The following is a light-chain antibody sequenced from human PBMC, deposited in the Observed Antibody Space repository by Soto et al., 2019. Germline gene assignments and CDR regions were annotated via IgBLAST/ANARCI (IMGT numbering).Light chain of an antibody. CDR2: GVS. J-gene: IGKJ4*01. V-gene: IGKV3-20*01. CDR1: QSFRSNY. CDR3: QQYDRIPGFT. Sequence: EIVLTQSPGTLSLSPGERATLSCRASQSFRSNYLAWYQQRPGQAPRLLIYGVSSRASGIPDRFSGSVSGTDFTLTISRLEPEDSGVYYCQQYDRIPGFTFGGGTKVEI.